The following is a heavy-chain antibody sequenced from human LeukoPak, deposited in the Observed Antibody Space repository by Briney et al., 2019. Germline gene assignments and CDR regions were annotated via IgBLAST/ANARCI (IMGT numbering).Heavy chain of an antibody. CDR3: ARRMNYDSRVFQH. J-gene: IGHJ1*01. CDR2: INPSGGST. CDR1: GYTFTSYY. D-gene: IGHD3-22*01. V-gene: IGHV1-46*01. Sequence: ASVKVSCKASGYTFTSYYMHWVRQAPGQGLEWMGIINPSGGSTSYAQKFQGRVTMTRNTSISTAYMELSSLTSEDTAVYYCARRMNYDSRVFQHWGQGTLVTVSS.